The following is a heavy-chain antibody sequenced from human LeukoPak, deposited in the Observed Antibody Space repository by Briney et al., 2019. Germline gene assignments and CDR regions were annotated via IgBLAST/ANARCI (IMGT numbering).Heavy chain of an antibody. J-gene: IGHJ4*02. V-gene: IGHV3-53*01. CDR2: IYSGGST. Sequence: PGGSLRLSCVASGFTLSSYNMKWVRQAPGKRLEWVSVIYSGGSTYYADSVKGRFTISRDNSKNTLYLQMNSLRAEDTAVYYCARDLDYWGQGTLVTVSS. CDR1: GFTLSSYN. CDR3: ARDLDY.